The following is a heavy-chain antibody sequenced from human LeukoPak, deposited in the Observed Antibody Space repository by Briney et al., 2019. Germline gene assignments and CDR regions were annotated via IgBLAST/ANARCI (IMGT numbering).Heavy chain of an antibody. Sequence: GGSLRLSCAASGFTFSTFGMHWVRQAPGKGLEWVAVIWYDGTDRYYADSVKGRFTISRDNSKNTLSLQMSSLRADDTAVYYCARGATGSYYMGAFDIWGQGTMVTVSS. CDR1: GFTFSTFG. CDR2: IWYDGTDR. D-gene: IGHD1-26*01. J-gene: IGHJ3*02. V-gene: IGHV3-33*01. CDR3: ARGATGSYYMGAFDI.